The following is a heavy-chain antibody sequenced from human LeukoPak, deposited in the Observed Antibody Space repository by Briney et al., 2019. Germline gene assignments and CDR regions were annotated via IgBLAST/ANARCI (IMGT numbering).Heavy chain of an antibody. CDR1: GGTFSSYA. J-gene: IGHJ4*02. CDR3: AGGNTVVTWGNSDY. Sequence: ASVKVSCKASGGTFSSYAISWVRQAPGQGLEWMGGIIPIFGTANYAQKFQGRVTITADESTSTAYMELSSLRSEDTAVYYCAGGNTVVTWGNSDYWGQGTLVTVSS. D-gene: IGHD4-23*01. V-gene: IGHV1-69*13. CDR2: IIPIFGTA.